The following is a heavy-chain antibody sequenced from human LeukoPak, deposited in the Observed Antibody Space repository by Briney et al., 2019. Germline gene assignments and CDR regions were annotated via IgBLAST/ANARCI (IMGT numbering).Heavy chain of an antibody. CDR1: GFTVSSNY. CDR2: IYSGGTT. V-gene: IGHV3-53*01. J-gene: IGHJ4*02. D-gene: IGHD1-26*01. CDR3: ARAVGTTAGFDY. Sequence: GGSLRLSCAASGFTVSSNYMSWVRQAPGKGLEWVSVIYSGGTTYYADSVKGRFTISRDNSKNTLYLQMNSLRVEDTAVYYCARAVGTTAGFDYWGQGTLVTVSS.